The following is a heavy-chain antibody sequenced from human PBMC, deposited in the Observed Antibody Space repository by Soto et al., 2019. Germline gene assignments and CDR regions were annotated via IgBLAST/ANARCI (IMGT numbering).Heavy chain of an antibody. J-gene: IGHJ6*03. CDR1: GVSISSGGYY. Sequence: SETLSLTCTVSGVSISSGGYYWSWIRQHPGKGLEWIGYIYYSGSTYYNPSLKSRVTISVDTSKNQFSLKLSSVTAADTAVYYCARAWATTNYYYMDVWGKGTTVTVSS. V-gene: IGHV4-31*03. CDR3: ARAWATTNYYYMDV. CDR2: IYYSGST. D-gene: IGHD4-4*01.